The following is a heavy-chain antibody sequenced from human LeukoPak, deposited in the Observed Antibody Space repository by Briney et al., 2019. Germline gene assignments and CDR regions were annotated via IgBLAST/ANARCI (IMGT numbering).Heavy chain of an antibody. Sequence: GALRLSCAASGFTFSTHGMNWVRQAPGKGLEWVSFISWGSNTIYYADSVKGRFTISRDNAKNSLYLQMNSLRAEDTALYYCARRATTTERLNYFDPWGQGTQVTVSS. CDR1: GFTFSTHG. J-gene: IGHJ5*02. D-gene: IGHD4-11*01. V-gene: IGHV3-48*04. CDR3: ARRATTTERLNYFDP. CDR2: ISWGSNTI.